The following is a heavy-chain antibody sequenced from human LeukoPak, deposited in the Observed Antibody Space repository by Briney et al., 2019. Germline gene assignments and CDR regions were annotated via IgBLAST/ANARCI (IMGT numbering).Heavy chain of an antibody. CDR2: TYYSGGT. CDR1: GGSISSYY. CDR3: AREARYDPYFDP. Sequence: SETLSLTCTVSGGSISSYYWSWIRQPPGKGLEWIGYTYYSGGTNYNPSLKSRVTISVDTSKNQFSLKLSSVTAADTAVYYCAREARYDPYFDPWGQGTLVTVSS. J-gene: IGHJ5*02. V-gene: IGHV4-59*01. D-gene: IGHD3-3*01.